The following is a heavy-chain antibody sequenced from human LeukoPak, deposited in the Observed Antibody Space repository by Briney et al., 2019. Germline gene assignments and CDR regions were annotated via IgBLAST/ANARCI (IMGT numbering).Heavy chain of an antibody. CDR3: ARCSQNYYDSSGYDY. CDR2: IKQDGGEK. V-gene: IGHV3-7*01. J-gene: IGHJ4*02. CDR1: GFTFSSYW. D-gene: IGHD3-22*01. Sequence: GGSLRLSCAASGFTFSSYWMSWVRQAPGKGLEWVANIKQDGGEKYYEDSVKGRFTISRDNAKNSLYLQMNSLRAEDTAVYYCARCSQNYYDSSGYDYWGQGTLVTVSS.